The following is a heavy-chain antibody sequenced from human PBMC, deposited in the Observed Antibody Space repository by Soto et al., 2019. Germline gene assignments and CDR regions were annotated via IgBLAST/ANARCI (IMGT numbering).Heavy chain of an antibody. CDR2: TNCNGGGT. D-gene: IGHD1-1*01. CDR3: VRGDWNGPHDS. CDR1: GSTFTGSF. V-gene: IGHV1-2*04. J-gene: IGHJ4*02. Sequence: ASGKGSTRASGSTFTGSFLHWVRQAPGPRLECMGWTNCNGGGTEDAQKFQGWVTMTRDTSMKTAYMELKNLKSNDTAVYYCVRGDWNGPHDSWGQGTLVTVSS.